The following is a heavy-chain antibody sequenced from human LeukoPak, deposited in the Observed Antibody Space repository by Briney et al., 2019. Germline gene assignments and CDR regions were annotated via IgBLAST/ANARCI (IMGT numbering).Heavy chain of an antibody. CDR2: ISGSGGNT. V-gene: IGHV3-23*01. Sequence: AGGSLRLSCAASGFTFRTYAMSWVRQAPGKGLEWVSAISGSGGNTYYADSVKGRFTISRDNSKNTLYLQMDSLRAEDTAVYYCAKGVFGGVDIWGQGTKVTVSS. J-gene: IGHJ3*02. CDR1: GFTFRTYA. CDR3: AKGVFGGVDI. D-gene: IGHD3-16*01.